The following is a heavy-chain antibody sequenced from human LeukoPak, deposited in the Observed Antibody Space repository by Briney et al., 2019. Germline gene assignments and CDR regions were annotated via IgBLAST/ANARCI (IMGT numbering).Heavy chain of an antibody. V-gene: IGHV1-69*05. J-gene: IGHJ3*02. CDR1: GGTFSSYA. Sequence: SVKVSCKASGGTFSSYAISWVRQAPGQGLEWMGGIIPIFGTANYAQKFQGRVTITTDESTSTAYMELSSLRSEDTAVYYCASSVPLEMATTPDAFDIWGQGTMVTVSS. D-gene: IGHD5-24*01. CDR2: IIPIFGTA. CDR3: ASSVPLEMATTPDAFDI.